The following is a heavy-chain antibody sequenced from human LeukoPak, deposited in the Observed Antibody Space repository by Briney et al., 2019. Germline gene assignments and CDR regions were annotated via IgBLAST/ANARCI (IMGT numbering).Heavy chain of an antibody. V-gene: IGHV1-2*02. Sequence: ASVKVSYKASGYTFTGYYMHWVRQAPGQGLEWMGWINPNSGGTNYAQKFQGRVTMTRDTSISTAYMELSRLRSDDTAVYYCARGYDYGDYVSTWGQGTLVTVSS. CDR1: GYTFTGYY. J-gene: IGHJ5*02. CDR2: INPNSGGT. CDR3: ARGYDYGDYVST. D-gene: IGHD4-17*01.